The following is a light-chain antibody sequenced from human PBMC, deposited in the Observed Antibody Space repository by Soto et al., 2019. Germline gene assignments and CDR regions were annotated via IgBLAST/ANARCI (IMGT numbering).Light chain of an antibody. CDR1: SSDIGGYNY. V-gene: IGLV2-14*03. CDR2: DVS. J-gene: IGLJ1*01. CDR3: SSYTRTTTLYV. Sequence: QSALTQPASVSGSPGQSITISCTGTSSDIGGYNYVSWYQQLPGKVPKLIIYDVSNRPSGVSDRFSGSKSGNAASLTISGLQAEDEADYYCSSYTRTTTLYVFGTGTKVIVL.